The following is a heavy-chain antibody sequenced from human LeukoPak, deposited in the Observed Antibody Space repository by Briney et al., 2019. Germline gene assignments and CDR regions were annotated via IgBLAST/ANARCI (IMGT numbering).Heavy chain of an antibody. D-gene: IGHD2-2*01. CDR1: GFTFSSYS. Sequence: GGSLGLSCAASGFTFSSYSMNWVRQAPGKGLEWVSSISSRSSYIYYADSVKGRFTISRDNAKNSLYLQMNSLRAEDTAVYYRARGSSTHVEYYFDYWGEGTLVIVSS. V-gene: IGHV3-21*01. CDR3: ARGSSTHVEYYFDY. CDR2: ISSRSSYI. J-gene: IGHJ4*02.